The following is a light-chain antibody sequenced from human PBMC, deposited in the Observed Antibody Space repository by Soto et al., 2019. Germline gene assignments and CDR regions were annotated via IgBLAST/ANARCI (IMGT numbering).Light chain of an antibody. J-gene: IGKJ1*01. Sequence: DIVMTQSPLSLPVTPGEPASISCRSSQSLLHSNGYNYLDWYLQKPGQSPQLLIYLGSNRSSGVPDRFSGSGSGTDLTLKISRVEAEDVGVYYCMQPLQTPRTFGQGTKVEIK. V-gene: IGKV2-28*01. CDR3: MQPLQTPRT. CDR2: LGS. CDR1: QSLLHSNGYNY.